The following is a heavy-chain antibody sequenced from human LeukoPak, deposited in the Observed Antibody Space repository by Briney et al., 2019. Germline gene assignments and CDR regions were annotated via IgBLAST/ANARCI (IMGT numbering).Heavy chain of an antibody. CDR1: GFTYSSYS. CDR3: ARAGAAALPIKPNWFDP. V-gene: IGHV3-21*01. J-gene: IGHJ5*02. Sequence: AGGSLRLSCAASGFTYSSYSMNGVREAPGEGLEWVSSFTSSSSYIYYADSVKGRFTISRDNAKNSLYLQMNSLRAEDTAVYYCARAGAAALPIKPNWFDPWGQGTLVTVSS. CDR2: FTSSSSYI. D-gene: IGHD6-13*01.